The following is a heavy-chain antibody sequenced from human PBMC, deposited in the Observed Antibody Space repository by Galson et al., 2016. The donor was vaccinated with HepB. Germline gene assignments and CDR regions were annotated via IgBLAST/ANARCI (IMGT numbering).Heavy chain of an antibody. Sequence: QSGAEVKKPGASVKVSCKTSGYTFTSYGISWVRQAPGQGLEWMGWISPYNGNTNYAQKVEGRVTMTTDTSTSTAYMELRSLRSYDTAVYYCARDRGSMYGTWYSDKWGQGTLVTVSS. D-gene: IGHD6-13*01. V-gene: IGHV1-18*01. J-gene: IGHJ4*02. CDR3: ARDRGSMYGTWYSDK. CDR2: ISPYNGNT. CDR1: GYTFTSYG.